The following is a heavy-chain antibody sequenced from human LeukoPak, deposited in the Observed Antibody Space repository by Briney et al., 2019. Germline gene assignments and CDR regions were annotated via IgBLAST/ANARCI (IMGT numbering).Heavy chain of an antibody. CDR2: IYYSGST. V-gene: IGHV4-59*08. D-gene: IGHD1-26*01. CDR1: GGSISSYY. CDR3: ARQRSYGEKTNREYYFDY. J-gene: IGHJ4*02. Sequence: SETLSPTCTVSGGSISSYYWSWIRQPPGKGLEWIGYIYYSGSTNYNPSLKSRVTISVDTSKNQFSLKLSFVTAADTAVYYCARQRSYGEKTNREYYFDYWGQGTLVTVSS.